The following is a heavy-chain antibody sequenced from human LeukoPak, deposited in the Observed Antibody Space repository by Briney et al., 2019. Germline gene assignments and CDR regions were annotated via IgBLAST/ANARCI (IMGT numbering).Heavy chain of an antibody. CDR3: AKGNSSGWDYYFDS. V-gene: IGHV3-23*01. D-gene: IGHD6-19*01. J-gene: IGHJ4*02. Sequence: GGSLRLSCAASGFTFSSYAMTWVRQAPGKGLECVSGIGGSGGTTNYTDSVKGRFTISRDNSKNMLYLLMSSLRAEDTALYYCAKGNSSGWDYYFDSWGRGTLVLVSS. CDR1: GFTFSSYA. CDR2: IGGSGGTT.